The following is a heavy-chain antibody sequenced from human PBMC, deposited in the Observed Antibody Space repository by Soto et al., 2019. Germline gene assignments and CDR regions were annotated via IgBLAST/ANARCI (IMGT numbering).Heavy chain of an antibody. CDR3: ATGPSGYYFDY. CDR1: GFTFSSYG. D-gene: IGHD5-12*01. CDR2: ISYDGSNK. V-gene: IGHV3-30*03. J-gene: IGHJ4*02. Sequence: QVQLVESGGGVVQPGRSLRLSCAASGFTFSSYGMHWVRQAPGKGLEWVAVISYDGSNKYYADSVKGRFTISRDNSKNTLYLQINSLRAEDTAVYYCATGPSGYYFDYWGQGTLVTVSS.